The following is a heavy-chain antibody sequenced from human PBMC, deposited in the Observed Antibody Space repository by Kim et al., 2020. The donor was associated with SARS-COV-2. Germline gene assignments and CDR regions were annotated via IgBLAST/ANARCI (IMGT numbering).Heavy chain of an antibody. V-gene: IGHV1-46*01. J-gene: IGHJ4*02. D-gene: IGHD5-18*01. CDR3: ARGIGYSYGPDY. Sequence: SYAQKFQGRVTMTRDTSTSTVYMELSSLRSEDTAVYYCARGIGYSYGPDYWGQGTLVTVSS.